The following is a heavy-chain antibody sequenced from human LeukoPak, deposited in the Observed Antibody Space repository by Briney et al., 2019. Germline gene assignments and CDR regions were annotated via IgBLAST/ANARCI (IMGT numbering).Heavy chain of an antibody. CDR1: GFTFGDYA. D-gene: IGHD3-3*01. CDR2: IRSKAYGGTT. J-gene: IGHJ6*03. Sequence: GGSLRLSCTASGFTFGDYAMSWVRQAPGKGLEWVGFIRSKAYGGTTEYAASVKGRFTISRDDSKSIAYLQMNSLKTEDTAVYYCTREGRWGFWSGYYSYYYMDVWGKGTTVTVSS. V-gene: IGHV3-49*04. CDR3: TREGRWGFWSGYYSYYYMDV.